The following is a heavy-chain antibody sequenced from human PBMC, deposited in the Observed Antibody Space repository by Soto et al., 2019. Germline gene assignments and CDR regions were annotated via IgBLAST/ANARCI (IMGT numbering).Heavy chain of an antibody. CDR2: IYDTGSS. CDR1: GASVSSTNYY. Sequence: ASETLSLTCTVSGASVSSTNYYWSWIRQPPGKGLEWIGYIYDTGSSKHNPSLKSRVALSVDTSKNQLSLKLSSVTAADTAVYFCARGVWGEYKPLFDYWGQGSLVTVSS. J-gene: IGHJ4*02. D-gene: IGHD3-16*01. V-gene: IGHV4-61*01. CDR3: ARGVWGEYKPLFDY.